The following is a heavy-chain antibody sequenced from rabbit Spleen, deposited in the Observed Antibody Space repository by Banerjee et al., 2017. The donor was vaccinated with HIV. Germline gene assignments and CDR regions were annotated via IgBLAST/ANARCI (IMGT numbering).Heavy chain of an antibody. CDR1: GVDFSSSYW. CDR3: ARVGGVGVYGYATL. Sequence: QSLEESGGDLVKHGASLTLTCTASGVDFSSSYWICWVRQAPGKGLEWIACIYTGSSGSTYYSSWAKGRFTISKTSSTTVTLQMTSLTAADTATYFFARVGGVGVYGYATLWGQGTLVTVS. J-gene: IGHJ4*01. D-gene: IGHD6-1*01. V-gene: IGHV1S40*01. CDR2: IYTGSSGST.